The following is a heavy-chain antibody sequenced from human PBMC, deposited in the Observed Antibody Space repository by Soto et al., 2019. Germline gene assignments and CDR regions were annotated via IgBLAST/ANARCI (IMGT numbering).Heavy chain of an antibody. V-gene: IGHV3-53*01. CDR2: IYSGGST. Sequence: GGSLRLSCAASGFTVSSNYMSWVRQAPGKGLEWVSVIYSGGSTYYADSVKGRFTISRDNSKNTLYLQMNSLRAEDTAVYYCAKAPNYYYYYGTDVWGQGTTVTVSS. J-gene: IGHJ6*02. CDR3: AKAPNYYYYYGTDV. CDR1: GFTVSSNY.